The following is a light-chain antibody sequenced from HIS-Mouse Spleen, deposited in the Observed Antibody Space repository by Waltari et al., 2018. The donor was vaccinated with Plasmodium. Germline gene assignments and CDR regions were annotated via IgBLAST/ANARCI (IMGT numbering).Light chain of an antibody. CDR2: KAC. CDR1: PSISSW. V-gene: IGKV1-5*03. Sequence: DIQMTQSPSTLSASVGDRVHITCRASPSISSWLAWYQQKPGKAPKHLIYKACSLESGVPSRFSGSGSGTEFTLTISSLQPDDFATYYCQQYNSYWTFGQGTKVEIK. CDR3: QQYNSYWT. J-gene: IGKJ1*01.